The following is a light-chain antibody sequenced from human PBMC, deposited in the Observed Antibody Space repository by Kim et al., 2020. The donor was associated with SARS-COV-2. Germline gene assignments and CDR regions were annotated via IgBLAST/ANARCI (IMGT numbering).Light chain of an antibody. V-gene: IGKV1-9*01. CDR1: QCISRY. CDR3: QHLNSYRL. CDR2: AAS. J-gene: IGKJ4*01. Sequence: GPVRDKVTIACRASQCISRYLAVYQQNPGKAPKLLIYAASTLQRGLPSRLSGSGSGTEFTHTINSLQPEDFATYYCQHLNSYRLFGGRTKVEIK.